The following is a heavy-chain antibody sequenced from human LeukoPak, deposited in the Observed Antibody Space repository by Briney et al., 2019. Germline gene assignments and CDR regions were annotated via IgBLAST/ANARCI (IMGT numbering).Heavy chain of an antibody. CDR1: GGSISSSSAY. D-gene: IGHD5-18*01. V-gene: IGHV4-39*01. Sequence: LPENLSLTCTVSGGSISSSSAYWGWIRQTPGKGLEWIGSIYYSKNTYYNPSLKSRVTISADTSKNQFSLTLGSVSATDTAVYYCVSPRGFSYGYFDYWGQGTLVTVSS. J-gene: IGHJ4*02. CDR3: VSPRGFSYGYFDY. CDR2: IYYSKNT.